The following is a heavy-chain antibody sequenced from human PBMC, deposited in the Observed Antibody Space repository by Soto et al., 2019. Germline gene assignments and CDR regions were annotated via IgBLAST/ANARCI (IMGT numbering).Heavy chain of an antibody. V-gene: IGHV3-30-3*01. CDR1: GFTFSSYS. Sequence: GGSLRLSCAASGFTFSSYSMHWVRQAPGKGLEWVAVISHDGSNKYYADSVKGRFTISRDNSKNTLYLQMNSLRAEDTAVYYCARDHSYSSGWSLDYWGQGTLVTVSS. CDR3: ARDHSYSSGWSLDY. D-gene: IGHD6-19*01. CDR2: ISHDGSNK. J-gene: IGHJ4*02.